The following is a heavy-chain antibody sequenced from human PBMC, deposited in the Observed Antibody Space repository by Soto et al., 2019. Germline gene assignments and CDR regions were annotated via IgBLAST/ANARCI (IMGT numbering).Heavy chain of an antibody. CDR3: ARGGVSTRTFDY. V-gene: IGHV5-51*01. Sequence: GESLKISCKGSGYNFAGYWITWVRQMPGKGLELMGIIYPSDSDTRYRPSFQGQVTISADKSISSAYLQWSSLRASDTAMYYCARGGVSTRTFDYWGQGTPVTVSS. J-gene: IGHJ4*02. D-gene: IGHD3-3*01. CDR2: IYPSDSDT. CDR1: GYNFAGYW.